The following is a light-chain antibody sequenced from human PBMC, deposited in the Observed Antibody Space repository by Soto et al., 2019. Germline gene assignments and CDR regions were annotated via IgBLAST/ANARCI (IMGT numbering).Light chain of an antibody. CDR1: QSVSSSY. V-gene: IGKV3-20*01. CDR2: GAS. CDR3: QQYGSSPKT. Sequence: VFTQSPGTLSLSPGERATLSCRASQSVSSSYLAWYQQKPGQAPRLLIYGASSRATGIPDRFSGSGSGTDFTLTISRLEPDDFAVYYCQQYGSSPKTFGQGTKVDIK. J-gene: IGKJ1*01.